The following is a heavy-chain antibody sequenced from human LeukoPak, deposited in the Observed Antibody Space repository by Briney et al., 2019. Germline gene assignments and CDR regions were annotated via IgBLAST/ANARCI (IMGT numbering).Heavy chain of an antibody. Sequence: PGGSLRLSCAASGFTFSSYAMSWVRRAPGKGLEWVSAISGSGGSTYYADSVKGRFTISRDNSKNTLYLQMNSLRAEDTAVYYCAKSIYLLTHYYYYYGMDVWGQGTTVTVSS. CDR3: AKSIYLLTHYYYYYGMDV. V-gene: IGHV3-23*01. CDR1: GFTFSSYA. J-gene: IGHJ6*02. CDR2: ISGSGGST. D-gene: IGHD2-2*02.